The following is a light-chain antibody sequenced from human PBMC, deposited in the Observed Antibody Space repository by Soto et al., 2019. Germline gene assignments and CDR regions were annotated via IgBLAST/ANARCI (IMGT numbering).Light chain of an antibody. J-gene: IGKJ1*01. CDR3: QQYGSSPRM. CDR1: QDIINY. V-gene: IGKV1-33*01. CDR2: DAS. Sequence: DIQMTQSPPSLSASVGDRVTITCQTSQDIINYLNWFQEKPGKAPKLLIYDASILETGVTSRFSGSGSGTNFTFTIDSLQPEDFATYYCQQYGSSPRMFGQGTKVEIK.